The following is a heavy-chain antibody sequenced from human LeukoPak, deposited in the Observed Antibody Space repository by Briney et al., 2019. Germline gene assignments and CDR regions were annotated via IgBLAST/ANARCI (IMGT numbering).Heavy chain of an antibody. CDR2: INHSGST. Sequence: KSSETLSLTCAVYGGSFSGYYWSWIRQPPGKGLEWIGEINHSGSTNYNPSLKSRVTISVDTSKNQFSLKLSSVTAADTAVYYCAKLDYGDYFWYFDLWGRGTLVTVSS. CDR1: GGSFSGYY. CDR3: AKLDYGDYFWYFDL. V-gene: IGHV4-34*01. J-gene: IGHJ2*01. D-gene: IGHD4-17*01.